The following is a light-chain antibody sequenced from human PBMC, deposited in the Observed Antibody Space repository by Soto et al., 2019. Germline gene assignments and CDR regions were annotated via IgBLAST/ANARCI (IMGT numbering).Light chain of an antibody. J-gene: IGLJ1*01. Sequence: QSALAQPASVSGSPGQSITISCTGTDSDVGAYNSVSWYQQHPHKAPRLIIYKGTRRPSGISYRFSGSTSGNAASLTISALQADDEADYFCCSSAPESTYVFGTGTKV. CDR2: KGT. V-gene: IGLV2-23*01. CDR3: CSSAPESTYV. CDR1: DSDVGAYNS.